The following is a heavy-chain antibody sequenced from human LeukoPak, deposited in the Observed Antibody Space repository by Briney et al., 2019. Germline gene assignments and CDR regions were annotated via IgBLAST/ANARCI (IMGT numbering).Heavy chain of an antibody. V-gene: IGHV3-7*01. D-gene: IGHD5-18*01. CDR1: GFTFSSYW. J-gene: IGHJ5*02. CDR3: ARRDTAMGRTWWFGP. CDR2: IKQDGSQK. Sequence: GGSLRLSCAASGFTFSSYWMSWVRQAPGKRLEWVANIKQDGSQKYYVDSVKGRFTISRDNAQNSLYLQANSLRAEDTAMYYCARRDTAMGRTWWFGPWGQGTLVTVSS.